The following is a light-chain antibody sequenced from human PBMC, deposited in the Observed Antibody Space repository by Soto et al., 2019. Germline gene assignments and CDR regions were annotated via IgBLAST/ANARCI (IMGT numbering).Light chain of an antibody. CDR1: QSISSY. V-gene: IGKV1-39*01. CDR2: AAP. Sequence: DLQMTQSPSSLSASVGDRVTITCRASQSISSYLNWYQQKPGKAPKLLIYAAPSLQSGVPSRFSGSGSGTDFTLTISSLQPEDFATYYCQQSYSTPTTFGQGTKVEIK. J-gene: IGKJ1*01. CDR3: QQSYSTPTT.